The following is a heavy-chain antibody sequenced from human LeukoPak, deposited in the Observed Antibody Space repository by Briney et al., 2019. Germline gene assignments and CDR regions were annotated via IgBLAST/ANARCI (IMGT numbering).Heavy chain of an antibody. CDR2: IIPIFGIA. Sequence: ASVMVSCKASGGTFSSYAISWVRQAPGQGLEWMGRIIPIFGIANYAQKFQGRVTITADKSTSTAYMELSSLRSEDTAVYYCARSLNSPDIVVVPAATEYNWFDPWGQGTLVTVSS. CDR3: ARSLNSPDIVVVPAATEYNWFDP. V-gene: IGHV1-69*04. J-gene: IGHJ5*02. D-gene: IGHD2-2*01. CDR1: GGTFSSYA.